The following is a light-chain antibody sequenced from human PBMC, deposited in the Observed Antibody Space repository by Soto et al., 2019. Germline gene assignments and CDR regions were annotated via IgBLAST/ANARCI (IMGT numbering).Light chain of an antibody. V-gene: IGLV2-23*01. CDR1: SSDVGSYNL. Sequence: QSALTQPASVSGSPGQSITISCTGTSSDVGSYNLVSWYQQHPGKAPKLMIYEGRKRPSGVSNRFSGSKSGNTASLTIAGLQAEDEAYYYCCSYAGTNTYVFGTGTKLTVL. CDR3: CSYAGTNTYV. J-gene: IGLJ1*01. CDR2: EGR.